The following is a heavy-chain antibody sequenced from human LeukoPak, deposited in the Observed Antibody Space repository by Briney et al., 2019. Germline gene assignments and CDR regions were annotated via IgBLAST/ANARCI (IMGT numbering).Heavy chain of an antibody. V-gene: IGHV4-59*01. Sequence: SETLSLTCTVSGASISSYYWSWIRQPPGQGLEWIAYLYYSGSTNYNPSLKSRVTMSADTSKNRFSLKLNSVTAADTAVYYCARGKDYSVSGSLTGGYYFDYWGRGTLVTVSS. CDR1: GASISSYY. CDR3: ARGKDYSVSGSLTGGYYFDY. D-gene: IGHD3-10*01. J-gene: IGHJ4*02. CDR2: LYYSGST.